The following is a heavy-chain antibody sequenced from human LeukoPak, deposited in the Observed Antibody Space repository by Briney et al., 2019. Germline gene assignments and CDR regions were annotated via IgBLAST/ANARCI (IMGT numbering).Heavy chain of an antibody. CDR3: ARDITMIVRD. CDR1: GYTFTSYG. CDR2: ISTYKGNT. Sequence: ASVKVSCKASGYTFTSYGISWVRQAPGQWLEWMGWISTYKGNTNYAQKFQGRVTMTTDTSTSTAYMELRSLRSDDTAVYYCARDITMIVRDWGQGTLVTVSS. J-gene: IGHJ4*02. V-gene: IGHV1-18*01. D-gene: IGHD3-22*01.